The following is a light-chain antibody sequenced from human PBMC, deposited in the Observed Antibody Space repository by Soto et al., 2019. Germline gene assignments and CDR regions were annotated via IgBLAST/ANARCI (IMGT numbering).Light chain of an antibody. J-gene: IGLJ3*02. Sequence: QSVLTQPPSASGTPGQRVLISCFGSTSNIAINDVFWYQQLPGAAPKLLFYRNNRRPSGVRDRFSASKSDTSASLAISGLRSDDEADYDCATWDNRLSGPVFGGGTKVTVL. CDR1: TSNIAIND. V-gene: IGLV1-47*01. CDR2: RNN. CDR3: ATWDNRLSGPV.